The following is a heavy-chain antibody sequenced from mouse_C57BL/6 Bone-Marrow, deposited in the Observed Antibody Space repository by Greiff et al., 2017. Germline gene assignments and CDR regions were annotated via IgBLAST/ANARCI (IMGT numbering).Heavy chain of an antibody. CDR2: IYPRSGNT. J-gene: IGHJ3*01. Sequence: QVQLQQSGAELARPGASVKLSCKASGYTFTSYGISWVKQRTGQGLEWIGEIYPRSGNTYYNEKFKGKATLTADKSSSTAYMELRSLTSEDSAVYFWAREAYYCGSSSFAYWGQGTLVTVSA. CDR3: AREAYYCGSSSFAY. V-gene: IGHV1-81*01. D-gene: IGHD1-1*01. CDR1: GYTFTSYG.